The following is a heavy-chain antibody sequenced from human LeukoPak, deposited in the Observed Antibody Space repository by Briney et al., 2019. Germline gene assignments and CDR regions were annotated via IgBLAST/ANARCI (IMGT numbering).Heavy chain of an antibody. CDR1: GFTFSTYW. D-gene: IGHD6-13*01. V-gene: IGHV3-7*04. Sequence: GGSLRLSCAASGFTFSTYWMSWVRQAPPKGLEWVAKINEDGTGKNHVASVKGRFTISRDNAKNSLYLQMNGLRDEDTAVYYCAREIPQQLVAMDVWGQGTTVTVAS. J-gene: IGHJ6*02. CDR2: INEDGTGK. CDR3: AREIPQQLVAMDV.